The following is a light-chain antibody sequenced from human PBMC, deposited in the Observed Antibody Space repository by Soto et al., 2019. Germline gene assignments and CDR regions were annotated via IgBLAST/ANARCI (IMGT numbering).Light chain of an antibody. CDR2: WAS. Sequence: DIVMTQSPDSLAVSLGERATMNCKCSRSVLYKSNNKNHLAWYQQKPGQPPQLIIYWASTRESGVPERFSGSGSGTDFTLTISSLQAEDVAVYYCQQYYSNPPWTFGQGTKVDIK. CDR3: QQYYSNPPWT. J-gene: IGKJ1*01. V-gene: IGKV4-1*01. CDR1: RSVLYKSNNKNH.